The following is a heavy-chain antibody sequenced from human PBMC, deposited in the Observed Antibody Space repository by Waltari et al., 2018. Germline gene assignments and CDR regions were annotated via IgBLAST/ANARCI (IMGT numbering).Heavy chain of an antibody. CDR3: ARGSYSDYHYHMDV. CDR1: GGSISSYC. Sequence: QVQLQESGPGLVKPSETLSLTCTVSGGSISSYCWGWIRQPTGKGLERSGRIYTTGSTNYTNYNPALKRRVTMSVDTSKNQFSLKLSSVTAADTAVYYCARGSYSDYHYHMDVWGKGTTVTISS. D-gene: IGHD4-4*01. V-gene: IGHV4-4*07. J-gene: IGHJ6*03. CDR2: IYTTGSTNYT.